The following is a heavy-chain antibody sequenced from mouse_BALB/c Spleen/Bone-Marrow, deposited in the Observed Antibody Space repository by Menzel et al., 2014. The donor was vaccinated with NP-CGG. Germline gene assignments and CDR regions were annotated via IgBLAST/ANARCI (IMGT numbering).Heavy chain of an antibody. J-gene: IGHJ3*01. CDR2: INPSTGYT. Sequence: VKLVESGAELAKPGASVKMSCKASGYTLTSYWMHWVKQRPGQGLEWIGYINPSTGYTEYNQNFKDKATLTADKSSSTAYMQLSSLTSEDSAVYYCARRAYGSYGFPYWGQGTLVTVSA. CDR3: ARRAYGSYGFPY. V-gene: IGHV1-7*01. CDR1: GYTLTSYW. D-gene: IGHD1-1*01.